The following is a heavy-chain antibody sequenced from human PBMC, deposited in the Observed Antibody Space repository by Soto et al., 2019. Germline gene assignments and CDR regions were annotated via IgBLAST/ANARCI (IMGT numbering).Heavy chain of an antibody. CDR2: ISGSSNNI. J-gene: IGHJ4*02. D-gene: IGHD3-9*01. CDR3: ARDTAYYDLLTGFSNVMFDS. CDR1: GFTFSSYS. Sequence: EVQLVESGGNLVQPGGSLRLSCATSGFTFSSYSMNWVRQAPGKGLEWISYISGSSNNIYYADSVKGRFTVSRDNVKNSLFLQMNSLRVDDTAIYYCARDTAYYDLLTGFSNVMFDSWGQGILVTVSS. V-gene: IGHV3-48*01.